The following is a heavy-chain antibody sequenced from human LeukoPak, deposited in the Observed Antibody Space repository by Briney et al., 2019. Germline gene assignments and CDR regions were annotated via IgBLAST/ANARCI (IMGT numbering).Heavy chain of an antibody. CDR1: GFTFNDCN. D-gene: IGHD6-6*01. CDR2: ISWDGSTT. CDR3: AKVNRAYSSSSSLNFDS. J-gene: IGHJ4*02. V-gene: IGHV3-43*01. Sequence: GGSLRLSCAASGFTFNDCNIHWVRQPPGRGLEWVSLISWDGSTTYYADSVKGRFTISRDNSKNSLFLQMNRLRTEDTAFYYCAKVNRAYSSSSSLNFDSWGQGTLVTVSS.